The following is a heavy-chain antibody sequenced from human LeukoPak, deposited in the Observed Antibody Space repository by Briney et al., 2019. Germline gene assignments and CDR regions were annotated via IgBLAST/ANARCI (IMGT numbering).Heavy chain of an antibody. J-gene: IGHJ3*01. V-gene: IGHV1-58*01. Sequence: SVTVSCKASGFTFTSSAVQWVRQARGQRLEWIGWIVVGSGNTNYAQKFQERVTITRDMSTSLVYMELSSLRSEDTAVYYCAAEAAYYYDSRDAFDVWGQGTMVTVSS. CDR2: IVVGSGNT. D-gene: IGHD3-22*01. CDR1: GFTFTSSA. CDR3: AAEAAYYYDSRDAFDV.